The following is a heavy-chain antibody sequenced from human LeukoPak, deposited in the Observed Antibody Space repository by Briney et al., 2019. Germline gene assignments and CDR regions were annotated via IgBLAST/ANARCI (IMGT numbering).Heavy chain of an antibody. Sequence: PSETLSLTCTVSGGSISSYYWSWIRQPPGKGLEWIGYVYYSGSTNYNPSLKSRVTISVDTSKNQFSLKLSSVTAADTAVYYCARQPGLAETEVAGPYYYGMDVWGQGTTVTVSS. D-gene: IGHD6-19*01. V-gene: IGHV4-59*08. J-gene: IGHJ6*02. CDR2: VYYSGST. CDR1: GGSISSYY. CDR3: ARQPGLAETEVAGPYYYGMDV.